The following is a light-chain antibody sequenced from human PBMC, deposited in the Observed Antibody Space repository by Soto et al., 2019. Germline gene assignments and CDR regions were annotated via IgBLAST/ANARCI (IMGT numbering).Light chain of an antibody. CDR3: QQFHTFPAG. CDR2: AAS. V-gene: IGKV1-39*01. CDR1: QSIRSY. Sequence: DIQMTQSPSSLCASVGDRFTITCRASQSIRSYLNWYQQKPGKAPKLLXYAASSLQSGVPSRFSGSGSGTDFTLTISSLQPDDFAPYHCQQFHTFPAGFGQGTRLEIK. J-gene: IGKJ5*01.